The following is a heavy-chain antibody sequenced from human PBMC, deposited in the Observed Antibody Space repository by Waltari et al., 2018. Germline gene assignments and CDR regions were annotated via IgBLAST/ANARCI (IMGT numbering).Heavy chain of an antibody. D-gene: IGHD3-10*01. CDR2: IFSSVTT. J-gene: IGHJ4*02. Sequence: QVQLQESGPGLVKPSETLSLTCTVSGGSIDTYYWSWIRQPPGKGLEWIAYIFSSVTTYYNPALESRVTISVDTSKNQFSLNLNSVTAADTALYYCARFNPRSGNYFLDYWGQGTLVTVSS. CDR1: GGSIDTYY. V-gene: IGHV4-59*01. CDR3: ARFNPRSGNYFLDY.